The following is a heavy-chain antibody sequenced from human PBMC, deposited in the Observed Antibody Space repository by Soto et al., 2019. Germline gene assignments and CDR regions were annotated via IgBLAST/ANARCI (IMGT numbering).Heavy chain of an antibody. V-gene: IGHV5-10-1*01. D-gene: IGHD3-22*01. CDR1: GYSFTGYW. J-gene: IGHJ4*02. CDR2: IDPSDSQT. Sequence: VASLKISCKGSGYSFTGYWITWVRQKPGKGLEWMGRIDPSDSQTDYSPSFRGHVTISVTKSITTVFLQWSSLRASDTAMYYCARQIYDSDTGPNFQYYFESWGQGTPVTVSS. CDR3: ARQIYDSDTGPNFQYYFES.